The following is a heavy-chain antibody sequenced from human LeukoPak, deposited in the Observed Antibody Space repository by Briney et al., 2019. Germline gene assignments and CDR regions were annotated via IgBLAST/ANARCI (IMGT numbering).Heavy chain of an antibody. Sequence: SETLSLTCTVSGGSISSYYWSWIRQPPGKGLEWIGYIYYSGSTNYNPSLKSRVTISVDTSKNQFSLKLSSVTAADTAVYYCARVGWIQNWFDPWGQGTLVTVSS. J-gene: IGHJ5*02. D-gene: IGHD5-18*01. V-gene: IGHV4-59*01. CDR3: ARVGWIQNWFDP. CDR1: GGSISSYY. CDR2: IYYSGST.